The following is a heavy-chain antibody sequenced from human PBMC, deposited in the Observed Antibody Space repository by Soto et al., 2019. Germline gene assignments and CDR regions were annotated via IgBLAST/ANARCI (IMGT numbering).Heavy chain of an antibody. J-gene: IGHJ5*02. V-gene: IGHV1-3*05. CDR1: GYTFTSYA. Sequence: QVQLVQSGAEEKKPGASVKVSCKASGYTFTSYAMHWVRQAPGQRLEWMGWINAGNGNTKYSQKFQGRVTITRDTSXXKAYMELSSLRSEDTAVYYCARVFYGDYRSRSFDPWGQGTLVTVSS. D-gene: IGHD4-17*01. CDR2: INAGNGNT. CDR3: ARVFYGDYRSRSFDP.